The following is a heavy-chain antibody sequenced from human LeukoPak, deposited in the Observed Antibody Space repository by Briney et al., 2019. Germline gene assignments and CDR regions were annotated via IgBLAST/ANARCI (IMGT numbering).Heavy chain of an antibody. CDR3: ASKGWYSGSYFRKMTGAFDI. CDR2: IYPADSDT. CDR1: GYSFTNYW. V-gene: IGHV5-51*06. Sequence: GESLKISCKGSGYSFTNYWIAWVRQMPGKGLEWMGIIYPADSDTRYSLSFQGQVIISADKSISTAYLQWSSLKASDTAMYYCASKGWYSGSYFRKMTGAFDIWGQGTMVTVSS. D-gene: IGHD1-26*01. J-gene: IGHJ3*02.